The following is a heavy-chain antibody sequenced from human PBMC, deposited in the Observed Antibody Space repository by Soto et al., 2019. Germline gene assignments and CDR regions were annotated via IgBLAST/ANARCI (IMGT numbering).Heavy chain of an antibody. CDR3: ARFGSAPYYYYGVDV. D-gene: IGHD3-10*01. CDR1: GYIFTNYD. V-gene: IGHV1-18*01. CDR2: VSGYNGNT. J-gene: IGHJ6*02. Sequence: QVQLVQSETEVKKPGASVKVSCKASGYIFTNYDITWVRQAPGQGLEWMGWVSGYNGNTKYAQKFKDRVTMTTDTSTSTVYMELRSLRSDATAVYYCARFGSAPYYYYGVDVWGQGTTVFVSS.